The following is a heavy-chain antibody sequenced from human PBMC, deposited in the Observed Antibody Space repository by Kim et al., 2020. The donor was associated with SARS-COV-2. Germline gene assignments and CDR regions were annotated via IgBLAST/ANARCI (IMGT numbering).Heavy chain of an antibody. Sequence: SETLSLTCTVSGGSISSSSYYWGWIRQPPGKGLEWIGSIYYSGSTYYNPSLKSRVTISVDTSKNQFSLKLSSVTAADTAVYYCAREYTTYYYGSGSYYNVYWFDPWGQRTLVTVSS. V-gene: IGHV4-39*07. CDR2: IYYSGST. D-gene: IGHD3-10*01. CDR3: AREYTTYYYGSGSYYNVYWFDP. CDR1: GGSISSSSYY. J-gene: IGHJ5*02.